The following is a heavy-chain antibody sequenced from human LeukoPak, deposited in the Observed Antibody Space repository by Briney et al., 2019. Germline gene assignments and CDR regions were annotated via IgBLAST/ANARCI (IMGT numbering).Heavy chain of an antibody. Sequence: APVKVSCKASGYTFTGYYLHWVRQAPGQGLEWMGWINPNTGGTNYAPKFQGRVTMTRDTSISAAYMDLNSLRFDDTAVYYCARGIVVVPAAVFDYWGQGALVTVSS. CDR1: GYTFTGYY. J-gene: IGHJ4*02. D-gene: IGHD2-2*01. V-gene: IGHV1-2*02. CDR3: ARGIVVVPAAVFDY. CDR2: INPNTGGT.